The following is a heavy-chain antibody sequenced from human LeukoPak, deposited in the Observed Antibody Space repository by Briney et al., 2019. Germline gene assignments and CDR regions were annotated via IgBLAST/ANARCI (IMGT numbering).Heavy chain of an antibody. CDR1: GGSISSGGNY. V-gene: IGHV4-31*03. CDR3: ARNELISSNYYYYGMDV. Sequence: SQTLSLTCTVSGGSISSGGNYWTWIRQNPGKGLEWIGYINHSGNAYYNPSLKSRVTISVDTSKNQFSLKLSSVTAADTAVYYCARNELISSNYYYYGMDVWGQGTTVTVSS. CDR2: INHSGNA. J-gene: IGHJ6*02.